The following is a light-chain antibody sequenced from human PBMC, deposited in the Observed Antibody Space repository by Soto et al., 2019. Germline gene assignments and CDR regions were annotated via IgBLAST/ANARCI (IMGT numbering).Light chain of an antibody. Sequence: DIQITQSPSAMSASVGVRVTITWRASQGLSNYLAWFQQKPGKVPKALIYAASSLQSGVPSRFSGSGSGTEFTLTISSLQPEDFATYYCLQHNSYPLTFGGGTKVEIK. CDR1: QGLSNY. CDR2: AAS. CDR3: LQHNSYPLT. V-gene: IGKV1-17*03. J-gene: IGKJ4*01.